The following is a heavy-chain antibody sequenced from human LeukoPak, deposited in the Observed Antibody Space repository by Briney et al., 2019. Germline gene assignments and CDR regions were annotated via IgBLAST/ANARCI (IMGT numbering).Heavy chain of an antibody. CDR1: GYTFTSYD. D-gene: IGHD2-21*02. Sequence: ASVKVSCKASGYTFTSYDINWVRQATGQGLEWMGWMNPNSGNTGYAQKFQGRVTMTEDTSTDTAYMELSSLRSEDTAVYYCATAVTCGGDCYPSYYYYYMDVWGKGTTVTVSS. CDR2: MNPNSGNT. J-gene: IGHJ6*03. V-gene: IGHV1-8*01. CDR3: ATAVTCGGDCYPSYYYYYMDV.